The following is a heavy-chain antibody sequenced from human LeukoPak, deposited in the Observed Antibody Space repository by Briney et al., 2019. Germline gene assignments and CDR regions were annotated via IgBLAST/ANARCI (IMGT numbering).Heavy chain of an antibody. CDR1: GFTFSSYA. Sequence: TGGSLRLSCAASGFTFSSYAMSWVRQAPGKGLEWVSAISGSGGSTYYADSVKGRFTISRDNSKNTLYLQMNSLRAEDTAVYYCAKDPPRGEQLVPGYYFDYWGQGTLVTVSS. J-gene: IGHJ4*02. V-gene: IGHV3-23*01. D-gene: IGHD6-6*01. CDR3: AKDPPRGEQLVPGYYFDY. CDR2: ISGSGGST.